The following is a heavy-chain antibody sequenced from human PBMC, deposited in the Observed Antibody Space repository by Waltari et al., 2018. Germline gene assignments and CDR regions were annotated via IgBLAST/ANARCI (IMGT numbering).Heavy chain of an antibody. CDR3: VRGRYSYIRFAKFDS. J-gene: IGHJ5*01. CDR1: GFTFGDYA. CDR2: MRAALSEGKV. D-gene: IGHD5-18*01. V-gene: IGHV3-49*03. Sequence: EVRLVESGGALVQPGRSLRLSCSTSGFTFGDYAMNWFCQAPGRGVGWMVVMRAALSEGKVEYVPSVKARFTITRDDSKSVAYLRMDRLNFDDTAIYYCVRGRYSYIRFAKFDSWGQGTLVTVSS.